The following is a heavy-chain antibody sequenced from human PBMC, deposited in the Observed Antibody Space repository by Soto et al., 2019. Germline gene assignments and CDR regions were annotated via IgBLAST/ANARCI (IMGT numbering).Heavy chain of an antibody. CDR3: ARAGYSSSWYSSNWFDP. Sequence: PSETLSLTCTVSGGSISSYYWSWIRQPPGKGLEWIGYIYYSGSTNYNPSLKSRVTISVDTSKNQFSLKLSSVTAADTAVYYCARAGYSSSWYSSNWFDPWGQGTLVTVSS. D-gene: IGHD6-13*01. CDR1: GGSISSYY. J-gene: IGHJ5*02. CDR2: IYYSGST. V-gene: IGHV4-59*01.